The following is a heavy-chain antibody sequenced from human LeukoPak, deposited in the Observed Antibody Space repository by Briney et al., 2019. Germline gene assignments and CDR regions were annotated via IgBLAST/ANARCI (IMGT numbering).Heavy chain of an antibody. V-gene: IGHV3-74*01. CDR3: ARYSSSSGGASHYFDY. D-gene: IGHD6-6*01. CDR2: ISGDGSMT. CDR1: GFTFDSFD. Sequence: PGGSLRLSCAGSGFTFDSFDVNWVRQAPGKGLVWVSRISGDGSMTNYADSVKGRFTISRDNAKNTVYLQMNSLRAEDTAVYYCARYSSSSGGASHYFDYWGQGTLVTVSS. J-gene: IGHJ4*02.